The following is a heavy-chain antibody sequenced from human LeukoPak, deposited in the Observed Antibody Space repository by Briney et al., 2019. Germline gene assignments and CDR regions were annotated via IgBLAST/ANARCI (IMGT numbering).Heavy chain of an antibody. D-gene: IGHD3-22*01. CDR1: GFIFSSYG. CDR2: IRYDGSKK. Sequence: GGSLRLSCAASGFIFSSYGMHWVRQAPGKGLEWVAFIRYDGSKKYYADSVKGRFTISRDNAKNSLYLQMNNLRAEDTALYYCARGGYYYDSSGYYYGGVRYFDYWGQGTLVTVSS. J-gene: IGHJ4*02. V-gene: IGHV3-30*02. CDR3: ARGGYYYDSSGYYYGGVRYFDY.